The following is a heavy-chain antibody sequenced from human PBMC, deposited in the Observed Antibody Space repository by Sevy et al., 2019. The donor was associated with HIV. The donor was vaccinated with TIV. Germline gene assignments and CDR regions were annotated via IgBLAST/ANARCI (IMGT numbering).Heavy chain of an antibody. D-gene: IGHD2-21*01. CDR1: GFTFSSYT. CDR3: AREGITIPFDY. CDR2: ISSSSSRL. Sequence: GSLRLSCAASGFTFSSYTMNWVRQAPGKGLEWVASISSSSSRLYYADSLKGRFTISRDNAKNSLFLQMNSLRAEDTAVYYCAREGITIPFDYWGQGTLVTVSS. V-gene: IGHV3-21*01. J-gene: IGHJ4*02.